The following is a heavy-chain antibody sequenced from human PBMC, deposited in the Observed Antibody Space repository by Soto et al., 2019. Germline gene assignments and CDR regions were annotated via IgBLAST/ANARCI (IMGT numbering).Heavy chain of an antibody. V-gene: IGHV3-66*01. CDR1: GFTVSSNY. Sequence: GALRLSGAASGFTVSSNYMRWVRQAPGKGLEWVSVIYSGGSTYYADSVKGRFTISSDNSKNTLYLQMNSLRAEDTAVYYCARLSGTAFTHDYWGQGTLVTVSS. D-gene: IGHD5-18*01. CDR3: ARLSGTAFTHDY. J-gene: IGHJ4*02. CDR2: IYSGGST.